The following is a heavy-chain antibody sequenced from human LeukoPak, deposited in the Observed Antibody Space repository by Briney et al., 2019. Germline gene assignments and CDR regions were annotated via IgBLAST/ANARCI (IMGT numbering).Heavy chain of an antibody. CDR2: ISWNSGSI. D-gene: IGHD5-18*01. CDR1: GFTFDDYA. J-gene: IGHJ3*02. CDR3: AKAIQRLFGSEAFDI. Sequence: GGSLRLSCAASGFTFDDYAMHWVRQAPGKGLEWVSGISWNSGSIGYADSVKGRFTISRDNAKNSLYLQMNSLRAEDTALYYCAKAIQRLFGSEAFDIWGQGTMVTVSS. V-gene: IGHV3-9*01.